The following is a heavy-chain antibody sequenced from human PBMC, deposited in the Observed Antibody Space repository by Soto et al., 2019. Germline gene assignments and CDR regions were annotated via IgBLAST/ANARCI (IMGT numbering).Heavy chain of an antibody. CDR2: INPNSGGT. CDR3: ARGYGDYVYGMDV. J-gene: IGHJ6*02. Sequence: GASVKVSCKASGYTFTGYYMHWVRQAPGQGLEWVVCINPNSGGTDYAQKFQGRVTMTRDTSISTAYMELSSLRSDDTAVYYCARGYGDYVYGMDVWGQGTTVTVSS. D-gene: IGHD4-17*01. V-gene: IGHV1-2*02. CDR1: GYTFTGYY.